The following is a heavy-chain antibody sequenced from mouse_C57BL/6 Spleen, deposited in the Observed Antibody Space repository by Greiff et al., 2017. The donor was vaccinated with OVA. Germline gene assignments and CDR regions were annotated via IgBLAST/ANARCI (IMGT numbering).Heavy chain of an antibody. CDR2: IRSKSNNYAT. CDR1: GFSFNTYA. CDR3: VRQTGTRYFDV. V-gene: IGHV10-1*01. Sequence: EVMLVESGGGLVQPKGSLKLSCAASGFSFNTYAMNWVRQAPGKGLEWVARIRSKSNNYATYYADSVKDRFTISRDDSESMLYLQMNNLKTEDTAMYYCVRQTGTRYFDVWGTGTTVTVSS. D-gene: IGHD4-1*01. J-gene: IGHJ1*03.